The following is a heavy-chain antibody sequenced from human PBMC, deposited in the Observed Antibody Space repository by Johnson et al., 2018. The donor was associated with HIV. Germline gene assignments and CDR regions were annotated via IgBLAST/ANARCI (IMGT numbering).Heavy chain of an antibody. CDR2: ISYDGSNK. Sequence: VQVVESGGGLIQPGGSLRLSCAASGFTVSSNYMSWVRQAPGKGLEWVAVISYDGSNKYYADSVKGRFTISRDNSKNTLYLQMNSLRAEDTAVYYCARDSDSLYAFDIWGQGTMVTVSS. CDR3: ARDSDSLYAFDI. CDR1: GFTVSSNY. D-gene: IGHD3-22*01. V-gene: IGHV3-30-3*01. J-gene: IGHJ3*02.